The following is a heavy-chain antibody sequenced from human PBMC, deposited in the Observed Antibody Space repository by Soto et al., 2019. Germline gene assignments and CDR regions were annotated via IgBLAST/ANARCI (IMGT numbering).Heavy chain of an antibody. CDR3: ARDRRWKSYYYDSSVPYFYGRDV. Sequence: QVQLVQSGAEVKKPGSSVKVSCKASAGTFSSYGISWVRQAPGQGLEWMGGIMPIFGTPNYAQKFQGRVTITADESTGTGYMELSSLASEDTAVYYCARDRRWKSYYYDSSVPYFYGRDVWGPGATVTVSS. J-gene: IGHJ6*02. D-gene: IGHD3-22*01. CDR1: AGTFSSYG. V-gene: IGHV1-69*01. CDR2: IMPIFGTP.